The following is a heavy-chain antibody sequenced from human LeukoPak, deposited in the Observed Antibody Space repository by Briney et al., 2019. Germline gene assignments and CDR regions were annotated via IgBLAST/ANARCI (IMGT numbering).Heavy chain of an antibody. CDR1: GYTFTSYG. V-gene: IGHV1-18*01. CDR2: ISAYNGNT. D-gene: IGHD3-10*01. CDR3: ARVNMVRGVTLPDY. J-gene: IGHJ4*02. Sequence: ASVKVSCKASGYTFTSYGISWVRQAPGQGLEWMGWISAYNGNTNYAQKLQGRVTMTTDTSTSTAYMELRSLRSDDTAVYYCARVNMVRGVTLPDYWGQGTLVTVSS.